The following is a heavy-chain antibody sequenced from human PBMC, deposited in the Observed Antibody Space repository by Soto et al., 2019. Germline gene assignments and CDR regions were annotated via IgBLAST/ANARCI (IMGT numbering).Heavy chain of an antibody. CDR1: GGSISSYY. D-gene: IGHD6-13*01. V-gene: IGHV4-59*08. CDR2: IYYSGST. CDR3: ARRKLAAGTGWFDP. Sequence: TSETLSLTCTVSGGSISSYYWSWIRQPPGKGLEWIGYIYYSGSTNYNPSLKSRVTISVDTSKNQFSLKLSSVTAADTAVYYCARRKLAAGTGWFDPWGQGTLVTVSS. J-gene: IGHJ5*02.